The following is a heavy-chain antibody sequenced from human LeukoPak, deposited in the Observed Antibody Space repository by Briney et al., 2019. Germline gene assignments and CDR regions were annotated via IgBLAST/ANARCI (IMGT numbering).Heavy chain of an antibody. D-gene: IGHD3-9*01. CDR3: ARGGLPTYYDILTGYYPSRHPLDY. Sequence: PAETLSLTCAVYGGSFSGYYWSWIRQPPGKGLEWIWEINHSGSTNYNPSLKSRVTISVDTSKNQFSLKLSSVTAADTAVYYCARGGLPTYYDILTGYYPSRHPLDYWGQGTLVTVSS. CDR1: GGSFSGYY. CDR2: INHSGST. J-gene: IGHJ4*02. V-gene: IGHV4-34*01.